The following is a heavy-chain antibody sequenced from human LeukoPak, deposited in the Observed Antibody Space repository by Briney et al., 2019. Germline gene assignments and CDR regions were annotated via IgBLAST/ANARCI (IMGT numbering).Heavy chain of an antibody. CDR3: ARDFGSSNYFDY. J-gene: IGHJ4*02. Sequence: PGGSLRLSCAASGFTFDDYGMSWVRQAPGKGLEWVSGINWNGGSTGYEDSVKGRFTISRDNAKNSLYLQMNSLRAEDTALYYCARDFGSSNYFDYWGQGTLVTVSS. CDR1: GFTFDDYG. V-gene: IGHV3-20*04. D-gene: IGHD6-13*01. CDR2: INWNGGST.